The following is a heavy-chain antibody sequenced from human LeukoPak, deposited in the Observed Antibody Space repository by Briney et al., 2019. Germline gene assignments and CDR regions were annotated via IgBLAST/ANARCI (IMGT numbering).Heavy chain of an antibody. CDR3: ARVFPGHSYGYGGLSPYYYYYMDV. CDR1: GYTFTSYG. D-gene: IGHD5-18*01. CDR2: ISAYNGNT. Sequence: ASVKVSCKASGYTFTSYGISWVRQAPGQGLEWMGWISAYNGNTNYAQKLQGRVTMTTDTSTSTAYMELRSLRSGDTAVYYCARVFPGHSYGYGGLSPYYYYYMDVWGKGTTVTVSS. V-gene: IGHV1-18*01. J-gene: IGHJ6*03.